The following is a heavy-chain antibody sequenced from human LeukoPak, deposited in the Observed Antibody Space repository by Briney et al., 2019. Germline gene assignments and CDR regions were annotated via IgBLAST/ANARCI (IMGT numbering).Heavy chain of an antibody. D-gene: IGHD3-10*01. CDR2: ISTSGSTT. J-gene: IGHJ4*02. CDR3: ARGRLALYFGDDF. CDR1: GFTFSNYW. V-gene: IGHV3-48*04. Sequence: GGSLRLSCAASGFTFSNYWMNWVRQAPGKGPEWVSYISTSGSTTYYADSVKGRFTISRDNAKNSLFLQMNSLRAEDTAVYYCARGRLALYFGDDFWGQGPLVTVSS.